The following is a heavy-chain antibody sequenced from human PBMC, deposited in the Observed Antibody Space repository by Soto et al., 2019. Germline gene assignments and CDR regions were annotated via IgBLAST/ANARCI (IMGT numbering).Heavy chain of an antibody. J-gene: IGHJ4*02. V-gene: IGHV3-21*01. CDR1: GFTFRSYS. Sequence: SLRLSCAASGFTFRSYSMNLVRQASGKGLELVSSISSSNSYIYYADSVKGRFTISRDNAKNSQYLQMNSLRAEDTAVYYCARDRTSWPLDYWGQGTLVTVSS. D-gene: IGHD2-2*01. CDR3: ARDRTSWPLDY. CDR2: ISSSNSYI.